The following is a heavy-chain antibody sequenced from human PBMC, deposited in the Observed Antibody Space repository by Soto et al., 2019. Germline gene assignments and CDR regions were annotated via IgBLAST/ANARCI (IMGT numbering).Heavy chain of an antibody. CDR3: ARGGLTPSHPLDS. V-gene: IGHV3-53*01. D-gene: IGHD2-2*03. CDR2: IYVGDSA. Sequence: GGSLGLSCAPSGPDDGYSFLIWVRHLPGGGLEWVSVIYVGDSAYYADSVKGRFTIPRDKSRNTLYLQMGSLRESDTAVYYCARGGLTPSHPLDSWGQATLVT. J-gene: IGHJ4*02. CDR1: GPDDGYSF.